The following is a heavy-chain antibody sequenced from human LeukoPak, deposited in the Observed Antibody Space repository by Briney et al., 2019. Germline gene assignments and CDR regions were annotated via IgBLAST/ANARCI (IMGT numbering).Heavy chain of an antibody. V-gene: IGHV4-39*01. Sequence: SETLSLTCTVSGGSISSSSYYWGWIRQPPGKGLEWIGSIYYSGSTYYNPSLKSRVTISVDTSKNQFSLKLSSVTAADTAVYYCARFIAAADYWGQGTLVTVSS. D-gene: IGHD6-13*01. J-gene: IGHJ4*02. CDR3: ARFIAAADY. CDR1: GGSISSSSYY. CDR2: IYYSGST.